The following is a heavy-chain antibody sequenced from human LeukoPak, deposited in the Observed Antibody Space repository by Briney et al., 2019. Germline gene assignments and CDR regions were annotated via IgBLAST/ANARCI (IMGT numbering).Heavy chain of an antibody. J-gene: IGHJ4*02. CDR1: GFSFSIYS. CDR2: MSYDGSNR. D-gene: IGHD2-2*01. V-gene: IGHV3-30*04. Sequence: GGSLRLSCAASGFSFSIYSLHWVRQAPGKGLEWLAVMSYDGSNREYADPVKGRFTISRDNSNNTLFLEMNSLRVDDTAVYYCARSRQYQLLSGGPLAYRGQGTLVTVS. CDR3: ARSRQYQLLSGGPLAY.